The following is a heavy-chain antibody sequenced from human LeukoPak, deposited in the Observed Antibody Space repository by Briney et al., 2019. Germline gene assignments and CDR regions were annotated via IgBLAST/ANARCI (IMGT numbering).Heavy chain of an antibody. CDR2: IYYSGTT. Sequence: PSETLSLTCTVSGGSISSYTMSWIRHPPGKGLEWIGYIYYSGTTTYNPSLKRRVAISVDTSKTQFSLKLSSVTAADTAVYYCASAPNNSSNHRNLPEHLNNYGMDVWGQGTTVTVSS. CDR1: GGSISSYT. V-gene: IGHV4-59*08. J-gene: IGHJ6*02. D-gene: IGHD4-23*01. CDR3: ASAPNNSSNHRNLPEHLNNYGMDV.